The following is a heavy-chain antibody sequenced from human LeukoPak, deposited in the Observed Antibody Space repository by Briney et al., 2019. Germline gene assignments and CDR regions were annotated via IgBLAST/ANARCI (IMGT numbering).Heavy chain of an antibody. Sequence: PGGSLKLSCAASGFTFSSYEMHWVRQAPGKGLEWVAVISYDGSNKYYADSVKGRFTISRDNSKNTLYLQMNSLRAEDTAVYYCAILAGNIAAAGFLTDYWGQGTLVTVSS. D-gene: IGHD6-13*01. CDR1: GFTFSSYE. CDR3: AILAGNIAAAGFLTDY. CDR2: ISYDGSNK. V-gene: IGHV3-30*04. J-gene: IGHJ4*02.